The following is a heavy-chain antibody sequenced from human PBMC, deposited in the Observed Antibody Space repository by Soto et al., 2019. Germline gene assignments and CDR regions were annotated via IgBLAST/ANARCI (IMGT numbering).Heavy chain of an antibody. Sequence: VQLVESGGGVVQPGRSLRLSCAASGFTFSSYGMHWVRQAPGKGLEWVGVIWYDGSNKYYADSVKGRFTISRDNSKNTLYLQMNSLRAEDTAVYYCARDFEVTVTTLYYYMDVWGKGTTVTVSS. V-gene: IGHV3-33*01. J-gene: IGHJ6*03. CDR2: IWYDGSNK. CDR3: ARDFEVTVTTLYYYMDV. CDR1: GFTFSSYG. D-gene: IGHD4-17*01.